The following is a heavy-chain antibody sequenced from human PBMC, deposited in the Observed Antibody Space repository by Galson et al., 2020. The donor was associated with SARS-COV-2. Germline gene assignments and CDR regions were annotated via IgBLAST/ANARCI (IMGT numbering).Heavy chain of an antibody. V-gene: IGHV4-39*07. CDR2: IYYSGTT. Sequence: SETLSLTCTVSGGSISTTSYFWGWIRQPPVKCLEWIGTIYYSGTTYYNPSLKSRVTISGDRSKNQFSLRLSSVTAADTAVYYCARLHYGEYAPEAFDIWGPGTRVTVAS. CDR1: GGSISTTSYF. D-gene: IGHD4-17*01. CDR3: ARLHYGEYAPEAFDI. J-gene: IGHJ3*02.